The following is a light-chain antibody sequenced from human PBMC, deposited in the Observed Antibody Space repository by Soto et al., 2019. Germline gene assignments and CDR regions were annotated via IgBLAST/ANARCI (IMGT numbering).Light chain of an antibody. CDR1: QTISHC. CDR2: RAS. CDR3: QQYTTFSCA. V-gene: IGKV1-5*03. J-gene: IGKJ2*02. Sequence: DIQMTQSPSTLSASLGDRVTITCRASQTISHCLAWYQQRPGKAPKLLIYRASRLESGVPSRFSGSGSGTDFTLSISGLQPDDFATYYCQQYTTFSCAFGQGTKVEL.